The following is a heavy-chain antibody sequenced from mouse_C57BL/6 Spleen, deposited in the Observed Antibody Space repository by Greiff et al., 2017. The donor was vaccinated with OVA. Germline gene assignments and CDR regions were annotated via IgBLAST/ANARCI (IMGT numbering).Heavy chain of an antibody. CDR1: GFSLSTSGMG. V-gene: IGHV8-12*01. CDR3: ARSPNWDASWFAY. J-gene: IGHJ3*01. Sequence: QVTLKESGPGILQSSQTLSLTCSFSGFSLSTSGMGVSWIRQPSGKGLEWLAHIYWDDDKRYNPSLKSRLTIAKYTSRNQVFLKNTSLDTADTATYYFARSPNWDASWFAYWGQGTLVTVSA. CDR2: IYWDDDK. D-gene: IGHD4-1*01.